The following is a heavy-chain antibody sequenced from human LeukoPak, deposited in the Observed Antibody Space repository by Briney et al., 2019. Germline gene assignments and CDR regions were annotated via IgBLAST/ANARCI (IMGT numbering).Heavy chain of an antibody. J-gene: IGHJ4*02. V-gene: IGHV3-7*01. CDR3: VGWGLSNY. CDR1: GLSFSTNW. CDR2: INPDGSEK. Sequence: GGSLRLSCAASGLSFSTNWMSWVRQAPGKGLEWGAHINPDGSEKYYVDSVKGRFSISRDNAKNSLYLQMNTLAVEDTAIYYCVGWGLSNYWGQGDLGTVSS. D-gene: IGHD3-16*01.